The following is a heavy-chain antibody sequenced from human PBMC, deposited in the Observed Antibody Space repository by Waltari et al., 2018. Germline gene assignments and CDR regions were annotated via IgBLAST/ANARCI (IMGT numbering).Heavy chain of an antibody. CDR2: ISSSNGYI. CDR3: ARDARYSSGNDAFDL. CDR1: GFTFSRYG. Sequence: EVQLVESGGGLVNPGGSLIVSCAASGFTFSRYGMNWVRQAPGEGVEWVSCISSSNGYIYYADSVKGRFTSSIDNAQNSLYLQLSGLRVEDTAVYYCARDARYSSGNDAFDLWGQGTMVTVSS. V-gene: IGHV3-21*01. D-gene: IGHD6-19*01. J-gene: IGHJ3*01.